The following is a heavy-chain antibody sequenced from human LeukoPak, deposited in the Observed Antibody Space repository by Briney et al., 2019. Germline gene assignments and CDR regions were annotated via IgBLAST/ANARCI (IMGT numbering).Heavy chain of an antibody. CDR2: IYHSGST. V-gene: IGHV4-38-2*02. Sequence: PSETLSLTCTVSGYSISSGYYWGWIRQPPGKGLEWIGSIYHSGSTYYNPPLKSRVTISVDTSKNQFSLKLSSVTAADAAVYYCAREGGPNYNWNRPGYWGQGTLVTVSS. J-gene: IGHJ4*02. CDR3: AREGGPNYNWNRPGY. CDR1: GYSISSGYY. D-gene: IGHD1-20*01.